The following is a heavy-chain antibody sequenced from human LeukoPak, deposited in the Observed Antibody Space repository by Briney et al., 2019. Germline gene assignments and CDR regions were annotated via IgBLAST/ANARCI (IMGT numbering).Heavy chain of an antibody. CDR2: IYPADSDT. V-gene: IGHV5-51*01. J-gene: IGHJ4*02. CDR1: EYIFTNYW. D-gene: IGHD3-10*01. CDR3: ARQSRDGSKTRGYCFDY. Sequence: GESLKISCQVSEYIFTNYWIGWVRQMLGKGLESMGIIYPADSDTTYSPSFQGQVTISADKSISTVYLQWSSLKASDTAMYYCARQSRDGSKTRGYCFDYWGPGTQVTVSS.